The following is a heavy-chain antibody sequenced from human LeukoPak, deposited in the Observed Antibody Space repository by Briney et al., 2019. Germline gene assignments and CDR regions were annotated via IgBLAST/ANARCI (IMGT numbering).Heavy chain of an antibody. D-gene: IGHD4-17*01. Sequence: GGSLRLSCAASGFTFSSYAMSWVRQAPGKGLEWVSAISGSGGSTYYADSVKGRFTISRDNSKNPLYLQMNSLRAEDTAVYYCAKDRDGDFVVDYWGQGTLVTVSS. J-gene: IGHJ4*02. V-gene: IGHV3-23*01. CDR1: GFTFSSYA. CDR3: AKDRDGDFVVDY. CDR2: ISGSGGST.